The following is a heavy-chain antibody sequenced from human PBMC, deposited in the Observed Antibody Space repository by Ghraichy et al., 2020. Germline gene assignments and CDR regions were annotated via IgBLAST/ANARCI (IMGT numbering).Heavy chain of an antibody. CDR2: INHSGST. Sequence: GSLRLSCAVYGGSFSGYYWSWIRQPPGKGLEWIGEINHSGSTNYNPSLKSRVTISVDTSKNQFSLKLSSVTAADTAVYYCARGRIAARPGLRYNWFDPWGQGTLVTVSS. V-gene: IGHV4-34*01. CDR3: ARGRIAARPGLRYNWFDP. J-gene: IGHJ5*02. D-gene: IGHD6-6*01. CDR1: GGSFSGYY.